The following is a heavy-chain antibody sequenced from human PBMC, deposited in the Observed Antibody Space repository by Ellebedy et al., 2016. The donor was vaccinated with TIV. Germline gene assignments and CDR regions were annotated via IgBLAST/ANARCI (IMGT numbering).Heavy chain of an antibody. V-gene: IGHV5-51*01. CDR1: GYSFTSYW. D-gene: IGHD1-7*01. CDR2: ISPGDSDT. J-gene: IGHJ5*02. CDR3: ARTALTGTTVRWFAP. Sequence: PGGSLRLSCKGSGYSFTSYWIGWVRQMPGKGLAWMGIISPGDSDTRYSPSFQGQVTISADKSISTAYLQWSSLKASDTAMYYCARTALTGTTVRWFAPWGQGTLVTVSS.